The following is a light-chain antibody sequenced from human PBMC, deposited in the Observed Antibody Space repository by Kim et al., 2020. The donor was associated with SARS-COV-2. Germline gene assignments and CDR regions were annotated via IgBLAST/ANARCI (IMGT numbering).Light chain of an antibody. J-gene: IGKJ4*01. CDR3: QQSYSTPLT. CDR2: AAS. Sequence: DIQMTQSPFSLSASVGDRVTITCRASQSISSYLNWYQQKLGKAPKLLIYAASSLQSGVPSRFSGSGSGTDFTLTISSLQPEDFATYYCQQSYSTPLTFGGGTKVDIK. V-gene: IGKV1-39*01. CDR1: QSISSY.